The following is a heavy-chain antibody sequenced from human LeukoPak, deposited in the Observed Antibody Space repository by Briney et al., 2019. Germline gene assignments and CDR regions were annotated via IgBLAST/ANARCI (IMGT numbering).Heavy chain of an antibody. CDR1: GFTFDVYA. V-gene: IGHV3-9*01. CDR2: ISWNSGSI. J-gene: IGHJ3*02. D-gene: IGHD5-24*01. CDR3: AKDTWRWLHSGPMGDAFDI. Sequence: LAGRSLTLSCAASGFTFDVYAMHWARQAPGKGLEWVSGISWNSGSIGYADSVKGRFTISRDNAKNSLYLQMNSLRAEDTALYYCAKDTWRWLHSGPMGDAFDIWGQGTMVTVSS.